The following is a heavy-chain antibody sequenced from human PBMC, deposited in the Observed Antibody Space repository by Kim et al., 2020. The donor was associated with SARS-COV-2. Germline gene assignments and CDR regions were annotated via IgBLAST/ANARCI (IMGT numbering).Heavy chain of an antibody. D-gene: IGHD2-21*02. CDR2: INQSGNT. CDR3: ARLAGHNCYFYGMDV. V-gene: IGHV4-4*02. J-gene: IGHJ6*02. CDR1: GGSISNNHW. Sequence: SETLSLTCGVSGGSISNNHWWTWVRQPPGKGLDWIGDINQSGNTNYSPSLKSRVTISVDKSKNQFSLKLTSLTAADTAVYYCARLAGHNCYFYGMDVWGLGTAVIVSS.